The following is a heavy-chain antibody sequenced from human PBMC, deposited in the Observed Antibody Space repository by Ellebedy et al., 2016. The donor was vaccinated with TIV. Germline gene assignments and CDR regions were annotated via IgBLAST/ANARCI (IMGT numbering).Heavy chain of an antibody. V-gene: IGHV6-1*01. D-gene: IGHD6-13*01. J-gene: IGHJ6*02. CDR2: TYYRSKWYN. CDR3: ARRSSRNVMDV. CDR1: GDSVSSNSAG. Sequence: LRLSCAISGDSVSSNSAGWNWIRQSPSRGLEWLGRTYYRSKWYNDYAVSVKSRITINPDTSKNQFSLQLNSVTPEDTAVYYCARRSSRNVMDVWGQGTTVTVSS.